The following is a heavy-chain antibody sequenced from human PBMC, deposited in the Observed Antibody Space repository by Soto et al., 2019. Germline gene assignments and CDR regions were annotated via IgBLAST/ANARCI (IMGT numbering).Heavy chain of an antibody. CDR2: IYYSGNT. D-gene: IGHD3-16*01. Sequence: QVQLQESGPGLVKPSETLSLTCTVSGDSISRYYLTWIRQPPGKGLEWIGYIYYSGNTNYNPSLKSRVTISVDRSKNQFSLRLTSVTAADTAVYYCAREGDPAFDIWGQGTMVTVSS. CDR1: GDSISRYY. CDR3: AREGDPAFDI. V-gene: IGHV4-59*01. J-gene: IGHJ3*02.